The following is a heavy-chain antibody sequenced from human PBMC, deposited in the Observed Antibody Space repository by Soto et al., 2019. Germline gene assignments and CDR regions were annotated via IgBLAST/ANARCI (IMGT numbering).Heavy chain of an antibody. J-gene: IGHJ4*02. CDR1: GFTFSSYA. D-gene: IGHD3-10*01. V-gene: IGHV3-30-3*01. Sequence: PGGSLRLSCAASGFTFSSYAMHWVRQAPGKGLEWVAVISYDGSNKYYADSVKGRFTISRDNSKNTLYLQMNSLRAEDTAVYYCARDGPGSLDYWGQGTLVTVSS. CDR3: ARDGPGSLDY. CDR2: ISYDGSNK.